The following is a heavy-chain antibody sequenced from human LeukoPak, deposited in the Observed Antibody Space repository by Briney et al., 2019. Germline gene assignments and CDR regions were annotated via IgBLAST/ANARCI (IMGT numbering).Heavy chain of an antibody. J-gene: IGHJ5*02. CDR1: GGSFSDYY. CDR3: ARGPSGYSSGWSNWFDP. V-gene: IGHV4-34*01. Sequence: SETLSLTCAVYGGSFSDYYWSWIRQPPGKGLEWIGEINHSGSTNYNPSLKSRVAISVDTSKNQFSLKLSSVTAADTAVYYCARGPSGYSSGWSNWFDPWGQGTLVTVSS. CDR2: INHSGST. D-gene: IGHD6-19*01.